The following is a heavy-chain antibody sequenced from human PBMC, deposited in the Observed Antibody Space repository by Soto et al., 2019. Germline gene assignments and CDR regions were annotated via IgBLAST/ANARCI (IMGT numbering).Heavy chain of an antibody. Sequence: GGSLRLSCAASGFTFSSYSMNWVRQAPGKGLEWASSISSSSSYIYYADSVKGRFTISRDNAKNSLYLQMNSLRAEDTAVYYCARVLSLRYFDYWGQGTLVTVSS. CDR3: ARVLSLRYFDY. D-gene: IGHD3-9*01. CDR1: GFTFSSYS. J-gene: IGHJ4*02. CDR2: ISSSSSYI. V-gene: IGHV3-21*01.